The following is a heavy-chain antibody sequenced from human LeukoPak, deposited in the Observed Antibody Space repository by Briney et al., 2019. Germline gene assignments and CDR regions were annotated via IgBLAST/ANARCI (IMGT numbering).Heavy chain of an antibody. CDR1: GLTFVNLA. V-gene: IGHV3-69-1*01. D-gene: IGHD3-3*02. J-gene: IGHJ4*02. Sequence: GGPLRFSGAALGLTFVNLAANWFRQAPGKGLEWVSYITTSSTVYYADSVKGRFTISRDNAKNSLYLQMNSLRAEDTAVYYCAIRFDYWGQGSLVTVSS. CDR2: ITTSSTV. CDR3: AIRFDY.